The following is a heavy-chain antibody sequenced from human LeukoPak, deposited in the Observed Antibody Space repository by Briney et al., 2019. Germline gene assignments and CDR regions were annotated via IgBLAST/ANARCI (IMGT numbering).Heavy chain of an antibody. J-gene: IGHJ4*02. Sequence: GGSLRLSCAASGFNFSNYAMSWVRQAPGMGLEWVSAITDNGDNTYYADSVKGRFTLSRDNSKNTLYPQMSSLRAEDTAVYYCAKLGTDCSSASCYRRSFDYWGQGTLVTVSS. CDR2: ITDNGDNT. V-gene: IGHV3-23*01. CDR3: AKLGTDCSSASCYRRSFDY. D-gene: IGHD2-2*02. CDR1: GFNFSNYA.